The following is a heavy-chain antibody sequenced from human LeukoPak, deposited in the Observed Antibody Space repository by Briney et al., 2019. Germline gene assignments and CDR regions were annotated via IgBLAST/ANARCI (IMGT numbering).Heavy chain of an antibody. J-gene: IGHJ6*03. V-gene: IGHV1-46*01. CDR1: GYTFTGYY. CDR2: INPSGGST. D-gene: IGHD3-3*01. Sequence: GASVKVSCKASGYTFTGYYMHWVRQAPGQGLEWMGIINPSGGSTSYAQKFQGRVTMTRDMSTSTVYMELSSLRSEDTAVYYCARDFRYDFWRTYYYYYMDVWGKGTTVTVSS. CDR3: ARDFRYDFWRTYYYYYMDV.